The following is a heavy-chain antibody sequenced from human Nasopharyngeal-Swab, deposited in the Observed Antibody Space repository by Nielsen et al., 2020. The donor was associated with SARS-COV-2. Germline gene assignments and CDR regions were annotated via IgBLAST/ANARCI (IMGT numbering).Heavy chain of an antibody. Sequence: GGSLRLSCAASGFSTTTYGVSWVRQAPGKGLEWVSSISAGGSIYYADSAKGRFTISRDNSKNSLYLQLNSLRDEDTAVYYCAKGSPGQCSSVTCTGAMYFDHWGQGTLVTVSS. CDR2: ISAGGSI. CDR1: GFSTTTYG. J-gene: IGHJ4*02. V-gene: IGHV3-23*01. CDR3: AKGSPGQCSSVTCTGAMYFDH. D-gene: IGHD2-2*01.